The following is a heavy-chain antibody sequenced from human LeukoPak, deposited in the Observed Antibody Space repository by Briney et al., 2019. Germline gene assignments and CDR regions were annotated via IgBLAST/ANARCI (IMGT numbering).Heavy chain of an antibody. Sequence: ASVKVSCKASGNTFSSYEINWVRQATGQGLELLGWMNPNSGNTGYAQKFQGRVTMTRNTSISTAYMELSSLRSEDTAVYYCARGNYFGSGSFDNWGQGTLVTVSS. D-gene: IGHD3-10*01. CDR1: GNTFSSYE. J-gene: IGHJ4*02. CDR2: MNPNSGNT. V-gene: IGHV1-8*01. CDR3: ARGNYFGSGSFDN.